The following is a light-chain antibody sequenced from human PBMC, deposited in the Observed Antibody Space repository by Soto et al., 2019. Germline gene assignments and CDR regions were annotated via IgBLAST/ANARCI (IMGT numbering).Light chain of an antibody. J-gene: IGKJ1*01. CDR1: QSVSTS. Sequence: EIVLTQSPVTLSVSPGESAVLSCRASQSVSTSLAWYQHKPGQAPRLFIYDASTRAPGIPARFTGSGSGTDFTLTISSLEPEVIAVYYRQVSNWWPSFGRGTKVEIK. CDR2: DAS. CDR3: QVSNWWPS. V-gene: IGKV3-11*01.